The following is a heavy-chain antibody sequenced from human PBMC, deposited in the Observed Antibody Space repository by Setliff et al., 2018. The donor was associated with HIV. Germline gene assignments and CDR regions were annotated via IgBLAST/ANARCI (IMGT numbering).Heavy chain of an antibody. CDR2: IYYSGST. V-gene: IGHV4-39*01. J-gene: IGHJ4*02. CDR3: ARHEWFGELSTDY. CDR1: GGSISSSSYY. Sequence: KTSETLSLTCTVSGGSISSSSYYWGWIRQPPGKGLEWIGSIYYSGSTYYNPSLKSRVTISVDTSKNQFSLKLSSVTAADTAVYYCARHEWFGELSTDYWGQGTLVTVSS. D-gene: IGHD3-10*01.